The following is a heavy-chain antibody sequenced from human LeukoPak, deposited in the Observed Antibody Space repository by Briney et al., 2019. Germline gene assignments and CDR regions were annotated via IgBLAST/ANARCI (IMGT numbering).Heavy chain of an antibody. J-gene: IGHJ4*02. Sequence: PGGSLRLSCAASGFTFSSYSMNWVRQAPGKGLEWVSSISSSSSYIYYADSVKGRFTISRDNAKNSLYLQMNSLRAEDTAVYYCARGGYYYDSSGYYYYFGYWGQGTLVTVSS. V-gene: IGHV3-21*01. CDR1: GFTFSSYS. D-gene: IGHD3-22*01. CDR2: ISSSSSYI. CDR3: ARGGYYYDSSGYYYYFGY.